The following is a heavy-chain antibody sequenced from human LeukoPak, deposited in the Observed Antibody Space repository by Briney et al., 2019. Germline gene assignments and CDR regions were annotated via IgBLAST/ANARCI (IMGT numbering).Heavy chain of an antibody. Sequence: PGGSLRLSCAASGFTLSNAWMSWVRQAPGKGLEWVGRIKSKTDGGTTDYAAPVKGRFTISRDDSKNTLYLQMNSLKTEDTAVYYCTTAPRGYCSGGSCSYAFDIWGQGTMVTVSS. CDR1: GFTLSNAW. J-gene: IGHJ3*02. D-gene: IGHD2-15*01. CDR3: TTAPRGYCSGGSCSYAFDI. V-gene: IGHV3-15*01. CDR2: IKSKTDGGTT.